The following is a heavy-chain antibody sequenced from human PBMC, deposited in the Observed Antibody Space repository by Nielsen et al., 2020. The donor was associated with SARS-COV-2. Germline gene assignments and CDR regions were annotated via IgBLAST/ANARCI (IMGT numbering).Heavy chain of an antibody. CDR1: GFTFDDYA. Sequence: GGSLRLSCAASGFTFDDYAMHWVRQAPGKGLEWVSGISWNSGSIGYADSVKGRFTISRDNAKNSLYLQMNSLRAEDTALYYCAKLAGMSDYGDYWGQGTLVTVSS. D-gene: IGHD3-10*01. V-gene: IGHV3-9*01. CDR3: AKLAGMSDYGDY. CDR2: ISWNSGSI. J-gene: IGHJ4*02.